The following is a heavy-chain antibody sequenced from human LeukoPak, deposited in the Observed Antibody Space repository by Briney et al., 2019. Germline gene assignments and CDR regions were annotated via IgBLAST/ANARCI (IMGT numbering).Heavy chain of an antibody. J-gene: IGHJ2*01. Sequence: SETLSLTCQVLGGSIASYYWGWIRQPPGKGMEWIVYIHYTGSTSYTPNLNSRVTISVDTSKNFFSLKLNSVTPADTAAYYCARGASPTSWGSWYLDLWGRGTLVTVSS. CDR2: IHYTGST. CDR1: GGSIASYY. CDR3: ARGASPTSWGSWYLDL. V-gene: IGHV4-59*01. D-gene: IGHD7-27*01.